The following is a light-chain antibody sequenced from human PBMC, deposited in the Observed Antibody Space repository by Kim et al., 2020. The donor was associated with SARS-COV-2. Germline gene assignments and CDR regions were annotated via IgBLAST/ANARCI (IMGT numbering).Light chain of an antibody. Sequence: QSVLTKPPSASGTPGQRVTISCSGSRSNIGSNVVNWYQQLPGTAPKLLIYSNDYRPSGVPARFSGSKSGTSASLAISGLQSEDEADYYCVAWDDSLNGSVFGGGTQLTVL. CDR1: RSNIGSNV. CDR2: SND. V-gene: IGLV1-44*01. J-gene: IGLJ3*02. CDR3: VAWDDSLNGSV.